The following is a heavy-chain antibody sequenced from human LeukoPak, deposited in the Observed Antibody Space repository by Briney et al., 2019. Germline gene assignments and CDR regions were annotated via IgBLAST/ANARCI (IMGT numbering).Heavy chain of an antibody. D-gene: IGHD3-10*01. CDR1: GYTFTGYY. Sequence: ASVKVSCKASGYTFTGYYMHWVRQAPGQGLEWMGWINPNSGGTNYAQKFQGRVTMTRDTSISTAYMELSRLRSDDTAVYYCARPDYYGSGRFDPWGQGTLVTVSS. J-gene: IGHJ5*02. CDR2: INPNSGGT. V-gene: IGHV1-2*02. CDR3: ARPDYYGSGRFDP.